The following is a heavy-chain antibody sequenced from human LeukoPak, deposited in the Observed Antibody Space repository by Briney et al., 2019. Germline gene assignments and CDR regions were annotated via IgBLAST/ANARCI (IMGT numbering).Heavy chain of an antibody. CDR1: GGTFSSDT. D-gene: IGHD1-1*01. V-gene: IGHV1-69*02. CDR3: ATPFGIITGGHFDY. Sequence: SVKVSCKASGGTFSSDTISWVRQAPGQGLEWMGRIIPILGIANYAQKFQGRVTITADKSTSTAYMELSSLRSEDTAVYYCATPFGIITGGHFDYWGQGTLVTVSS. J-gene: IGHJ4*02. CDR2: IIPILGIA.